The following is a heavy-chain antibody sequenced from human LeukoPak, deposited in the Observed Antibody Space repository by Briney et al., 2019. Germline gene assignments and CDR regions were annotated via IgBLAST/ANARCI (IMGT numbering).Heavy chain of an antibody. CDR3: ATGISSSSWGVY. Sequence: SETLSLTCTVSGGSISSSSYYWGWIRQPPGKGLEWIGSIYYSGSTYYNPSLKSRVTISVDTSKNQFSLKLSSVTAADTAVYYCATGISSSSWGVYWGQGTLVTVSS. CDR2: IYYSGST. V-gene: IGHV4-39*01. J-gene: IGHJ4*02. CDR1: GGSISSSSYY. D-gene: IGHD6-13*01.